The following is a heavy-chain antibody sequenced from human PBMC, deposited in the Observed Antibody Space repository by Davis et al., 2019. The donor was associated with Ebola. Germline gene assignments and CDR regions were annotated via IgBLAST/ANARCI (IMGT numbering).Heavy chain of an antibody. CDR3: ARLYGSGSTVDY. D-gene: IGHD3-10*01. CDR2: IIPIHGTT. J-gene: IGHJ4*02. Sequence: SVQVSCKASGGTFIRDAINWVRQAPGQGLEWMGGIIPIHGTTTYAQKFQGRVTIIADESTNTVYMDLSSLRSDDTAVYYCARLYGSGSTVDYWGQGTRVTVSS. V-gene: IGHV1-69*13. CDR1: GGTFIRDA.